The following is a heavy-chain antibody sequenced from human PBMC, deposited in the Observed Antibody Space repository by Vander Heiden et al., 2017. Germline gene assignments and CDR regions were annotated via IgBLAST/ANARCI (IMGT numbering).Heavy chain of an antibody. J-gene: IGHJ3*02. V-gene: IGHV5-51*01. CDR1: GYSFTSYW. CDR3: ARRPYDILTGGAFDI. CDR2: IYPGDSDT. Sequence: EVQLVQSGAEVKQPGESLKISCKGSGYSFTSYWIGWVRQMPGKGLEWMGIIYPGDSDTRYSPSFQGQVTISADKSISTAYLQWSSLKASDTAMYYCARRPYDILTGGAFDIWGQGTMVTVSS. D-gene: IGHD3-9*01.